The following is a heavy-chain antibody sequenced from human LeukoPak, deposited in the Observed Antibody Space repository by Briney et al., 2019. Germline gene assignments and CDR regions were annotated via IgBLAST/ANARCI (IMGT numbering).Heavy chain of an antibody. J-gene: IGHJ1*01. D-gene: IGHD3-9*01. CDR3: ARDGHYDILTGYFQD. V-gene: IGHV3-48*04. CDR2: ISGSSSTI. Sequence: GGSLRLSCAASGFTFSSYSMNWVRQAPGKGLEWVSYISGSSSTIYYADSVKGRFTISRDNAKNSLYLQMNSLRAEDTAVYYCARDGHYDILTGYFQDWGQGTLVTVSS. CDR1: GFTFSSYS.